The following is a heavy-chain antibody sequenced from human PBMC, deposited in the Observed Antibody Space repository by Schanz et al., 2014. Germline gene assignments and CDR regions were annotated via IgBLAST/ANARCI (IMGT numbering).Heavy chain of an antibody. J-gene: IGHJ4*02. Sequence: QVQLVQSGAEVKQPGASVKVSCKASGGTFSTYPINWLRQAPGQGLEWMGRIIPSLGLAKYEQKFQDKVTITADTSTNTAYMELSSLTSEDTAVHYCARGRGFYDYWGQGTLVTVSS. CDR3: ARGRGFYDY. D-gene: IGHD3-10*01. V-gene: IGHV1-69*09. CDR2: IIPSLGLA. CDR1: GGTFSTYP.